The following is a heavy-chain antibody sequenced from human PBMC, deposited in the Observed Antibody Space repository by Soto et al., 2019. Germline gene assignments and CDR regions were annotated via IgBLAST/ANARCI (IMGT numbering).Heavy chain of an antibody. D-gene: IGHD6-19*01. CDR3: ARDYGLYSSGWYWFDP. CDR2: INSDGSGT. Sequence: GGSLRLSCAASGFTFSSYWMHWVRQAPGKGLVWVSRINSDGSGTSYADSVKGRFTISRDNAKNSLYLQMNSLRAEDTAVYYCARDYGLYSSGWYWFDPWGQGTLVTVSS. J-gene: IGHJ5*02. CDR1: GFTFSSYW. V-gene: IGHV3-74*01.